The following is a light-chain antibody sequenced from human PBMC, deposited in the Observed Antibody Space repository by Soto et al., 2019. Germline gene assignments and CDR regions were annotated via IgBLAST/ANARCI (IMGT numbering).Light chain of an antibody. J-gene: IGKJ5*01. V-gene: IGKV1-33*01. Sequence: DFRMTQSPSSLSASVGDRGTITCQASQDISNYLNWYQQKPGKAPKLLIYDASNLETGVPSRFSGSGSGTDFTFTISSLQPEDIATYYCQQYDNLPITFGQGTRLEIK. CDR3: QQYDNLPIT. CDR1: QDISNY. CDR2: DAS.